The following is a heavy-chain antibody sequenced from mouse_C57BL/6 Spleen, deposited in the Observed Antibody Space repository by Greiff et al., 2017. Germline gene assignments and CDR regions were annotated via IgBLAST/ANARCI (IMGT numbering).Heavy chain of an antibody. J-gene: IGHJ4*01. CDR2: IYPGDGET. V-gene: IGHV1-80*01. D-gene: IGHD1-1*01. Sequence: QVHVKQSGAELVKPGASVKISCKASGYVFSSYWMTWVKQRPGKGLEWIGQIYPGDGETNYKGKFKGKATLTADKSSSTAYMQLSSLTSEDSAVYFGARSRGDYWGQGTSVTVSS. CDR3: ARSRGDY. CDR1: GYVFSSYW.